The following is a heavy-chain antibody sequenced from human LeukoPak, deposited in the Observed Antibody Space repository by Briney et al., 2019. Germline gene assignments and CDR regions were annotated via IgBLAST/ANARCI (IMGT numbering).Heavy chain of an antibody. CDR3: AKAGSGSYYVDY. CDR2: ISYDGSNK. J-gene: IGHJ4*02. Sequence: GGSLRLSCAASGFTFSSYGMHWVRQAPGKGLEWVSVISYDGSNKYYADSVKGRFTISRDNSKNTLYLQMNSLRAEDTAVYYCAKAGSGSYYVDYWGEGTLVMVSS. CDR1: GFTFSSYG. V-gene: IGHV3-30*18. D-gene: IGHD3-10*01.